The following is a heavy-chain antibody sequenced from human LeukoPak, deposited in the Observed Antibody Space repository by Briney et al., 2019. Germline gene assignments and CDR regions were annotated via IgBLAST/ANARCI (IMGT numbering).Heavy chain of an antibody. V-gene: IGHV4-61*01. CDR1: GGSVSSGSYY. D-gene: IGHD2-2*01. CDR2: IYYSGST. Sequence: PSETLSLTCTVSGGSVSSGSYYWSWIRQPPGKGLEWIGYIYYSGSTNYNPSLKSRVTASVDTSKNQFSLKLSSVTAADTAVYYCARVVQRWYYYYYYGMDVWGQGTTVTVSS. CDR3: ARVVQRWYYYYYYGMDV. J-gene: IGHJ6*02.